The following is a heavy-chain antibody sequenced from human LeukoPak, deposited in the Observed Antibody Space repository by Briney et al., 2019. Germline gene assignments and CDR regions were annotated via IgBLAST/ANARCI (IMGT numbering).Heavy chain of an antibody. J-gene: IGHJ5*02. CDR1: GYTFTSYY. CDR3: ARVGHGCSSTSCYQDNWFDP. V-gene: IGHV1-46*01. Sequence: GASVKVSCKASGYTFTSYYMHWVRQAPGQGLEWMGIINPSGGSTSYAQKFRVTMTRDTSTSTVYMELSSLRSEDTAVYYCARVGHGCSSTSCYQDNWFDPWGQGTLVTVSS. D-gene: IGHD2-2*01. CDR2: INPSGGST.